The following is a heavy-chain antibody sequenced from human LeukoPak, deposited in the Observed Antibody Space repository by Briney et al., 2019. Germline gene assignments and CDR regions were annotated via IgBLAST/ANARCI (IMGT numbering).Heavy chain of an antibody. CDR2: ISSSGSTI. J-gene: IGHJ4*02. CDR1: GFTFSSYE. D-gene: IGHD3-10*01. V-gene: IGHV3-48*03. Sequence: GGSLRLSCAASGFTFSSYEMNWVRQAPGKGLEWVSYISSSGSTIYYADSVKGRFTTSRDNAKNSLYLQMNSLRAEDTAVYYCASGAFYGSGSPYWGQGTLVTVSS. CDR3: ASGAFYGSGSPY.